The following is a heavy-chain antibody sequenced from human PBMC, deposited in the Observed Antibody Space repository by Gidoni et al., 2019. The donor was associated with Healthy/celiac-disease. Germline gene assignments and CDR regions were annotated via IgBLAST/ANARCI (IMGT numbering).Heavy chain of an antibody. J-gene: IGHJ4*02. CDR3: TTGSRFLEWLFPFDY. D-gene: IGHD3-3*01. CDR2: IKSKTDGGTT. CDR1: GFTFSNAW. V-gene: IGHV3-15*01. Sequence: EVQLVESGGGLVKHGGSLRLSCAASGFTFSNAWMSWVRQAPGKGLDWVGRIKSKTDGGTTDYAAPVKGRFTISRDDSKNTLYLQMNSLKTEDTAVYYCTTGSRFLEWLFPFDYWGQGTLVTVSS.